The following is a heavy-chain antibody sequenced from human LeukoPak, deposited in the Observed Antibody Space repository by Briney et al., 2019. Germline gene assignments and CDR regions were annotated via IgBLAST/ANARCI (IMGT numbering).Heavy chain of an antibody. V-gene: IGHV3-30-3*01. Sequence: PGESLRLSCAASGFTFSSYAMHWVRQAPGKGLEWVAVISYDGSNKYYADSVKGRFTISRDNSKNTLYLQMNSLRAEDTAVYYCARARVVVAARGRGSYFDYWGQGTLVTVSS. CDR2: ISYDGSNK. CDR3: ARARVVVAARGRGSYFDY. J-gene: IGHJ4*02. CDR1: GFTFSSYA. D-gene: IGHD2-15*01.